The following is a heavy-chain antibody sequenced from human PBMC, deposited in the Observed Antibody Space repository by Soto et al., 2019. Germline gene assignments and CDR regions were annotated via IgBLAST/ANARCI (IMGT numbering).Heavy chain of an antibody. CDR1: GFTFSSYA. V-gene: IGHV3-23*01. CDR3: AKAQERYYDSSGYYPGYYFDY. J-gene: IGHJ4*02. Sequence: EVQLLESGGGLVQPGGSLRLSCAASGFTFSSYAMSWVGQAPGKGLEWVSAISGSGGSTYYADSVKGRFTISRDNSKNTEYLQMNSLRSEDTAVYYCAKAQERYYDSSGYYPGYYFDYWGQGTLVTVSS. D-gene: IGHD3-22*01. CDR2: ISGSGGST.